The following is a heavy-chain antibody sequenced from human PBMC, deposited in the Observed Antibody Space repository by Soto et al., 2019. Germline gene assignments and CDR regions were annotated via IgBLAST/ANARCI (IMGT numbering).Heavy chain of an antibody. D-gene: IGHD4-17*01. CDR3: AKDRYGDYGGIDY. Sequence: EVQLLESGGGLVQPGGSLRLSCAASGFTFSTYAMIWVRQAPGNGLEWVSVITGSGGSTYYSDSVKVRFTISRDTSKNTLFLQMNSLRAEDTAVYYCAKDRYGDYGGIDYWGQGTMVTVSS. V-gene: IGHV3-23*01. CDR1: GFTFSTYA. CDR2: ITGSGGST. J-gene: IGHJ4*02.